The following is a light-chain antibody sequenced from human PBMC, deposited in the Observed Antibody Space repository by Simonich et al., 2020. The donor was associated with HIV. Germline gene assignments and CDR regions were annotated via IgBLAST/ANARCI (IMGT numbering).Light chain of an antibody. J-gene: IGKJ4*01. CDR3: QQFDSYPLT. V-gene: IGKV1-13*02. Sequence: IQMTQSPSSLSASVGDRVTISCRASQSISNALTWYQQKPGKPPKLLIYDASSLESGVPSRFSGSGSGTHFSLTISSLQPEDFATYFCQQFDSYPLTFGGGTKVEIK. CDR2: DAS. CDR1: QSISNA.